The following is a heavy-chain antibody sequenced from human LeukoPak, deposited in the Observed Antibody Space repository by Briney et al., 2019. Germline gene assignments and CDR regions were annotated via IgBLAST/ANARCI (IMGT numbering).Heavy chain of an antibody. CDR3: ARDTNNGLDV. CDR1: GFTFSEYY. D-gene: IGHD1-20*01. V-gene: IGHV3-11*01. J-gene: IGHJ6*02. Sequence: GGSLRLSCAASGFTFSEYYINWIRQAPGKGLEWVSHISSSGRLMQYADSVRGRFTITRDNAQNFMSLQMNDLKPEDTAVYYCARDTNNGLDVWGRGATVTVS. CDR2: ISSSGRLM.